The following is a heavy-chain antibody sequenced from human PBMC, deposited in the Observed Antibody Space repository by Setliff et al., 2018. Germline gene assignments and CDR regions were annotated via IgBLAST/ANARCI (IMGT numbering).Heavy chain of an antibody. CDR2: MNPNSGNT. Sequence: ASVKVSCKASGYIFNSYGITWVRQAPGQGLEWMGWMNPNSGNTGYAQKFQGRVTMTRNTSISTAYMELSSLRSEDTAVYYCARVSEYYYYYYMDVWGKGTTVTVSS. J-gene: IGHJ6*03. D-gene: IGHD6-6*01. CDR1: GYIFNSYG. V-gene: IGHV1-8*02. CDR3: ARVSEYYYYYYMDV.